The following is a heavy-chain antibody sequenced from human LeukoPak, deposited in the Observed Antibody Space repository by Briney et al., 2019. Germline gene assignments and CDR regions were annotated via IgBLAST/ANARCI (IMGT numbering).Heavy chain of an antibody. V-gene: IGHV4-59*01. D-gene: IGHD3-22*01. Sequence: SETLSLTCTVSGGSISTYYWSWIRQPPGKGLEWIGNIYYSGSTIYNPSLESRVTMSVDTSKNEFSLKLKSVTAADTAVYYCARDRYDSSGYHDPNDAFDIWGQGTMVTVSS. CDR2: IYYSGST. CDR3: ARDRYDSSGYHDPNDAFDI. CDR1: GGSISTYY. J-gene: IGHJ3*02.